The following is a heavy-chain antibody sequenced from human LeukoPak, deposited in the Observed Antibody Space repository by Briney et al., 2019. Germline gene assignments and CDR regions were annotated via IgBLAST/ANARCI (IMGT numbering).Heavy chain of an antibody. CDR2: ISYDGSNK. D-gene: IGHD4-17*01. CDR3: ASLDYGDPYYYGMDV. CDR1: GFTFSSYA. J-gene: IGHJ6*04. Sequence: GGSLRLSCAASGFTFSSYAMHWVRQAPGKGLEWVAVISYDGSNKYYADSVKGRFTISRDNSKNTLYLQMNSLRAEDTAVYYCASLDYGDPYYYGMDVWGKGTTVTVSS. V-gene: IGHV3-30*04.